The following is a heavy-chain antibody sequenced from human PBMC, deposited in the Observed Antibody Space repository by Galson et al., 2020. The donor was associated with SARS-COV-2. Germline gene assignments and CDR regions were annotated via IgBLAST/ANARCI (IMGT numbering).Heavy chain of an antibody. CDR2: ISGGSSFT. V-gene: IGHV3-21*01. Sequence: AGGSLRLSCAASGTRFSSYNMNWVRQAPGRGMEWVASISGGSSFTDQAESVKGRFTVSRDNGQNSLYLHMHSLRVEDTAVYYCARASAVAVAGYYLDKWGQGTLVTVSS. CDR3: ARASAVAVAGYYLDK. J-gene: IGHJ1*01. CDR1: GTRFSSYN. D-gene: IGHD6-19*01.